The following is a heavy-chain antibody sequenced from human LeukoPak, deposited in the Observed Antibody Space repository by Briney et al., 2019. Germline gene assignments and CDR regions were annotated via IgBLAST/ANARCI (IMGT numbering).Heavy chain of an antibody. D-gene: IGHD3-10*01. CDR2: IDPNSGGT. V-gene: IGHV1-2*02. CDR3: ARSGAYGSGSYLSY. J-gene: IGHJ4*02. CDR1: GYIFTGYY. Sequence: ASVKVSCKASGYIFTGYYMHWVRQAPGQGLEWMGWIDPNSGGTNYAQKFQGRVTMTRDTSISTAYMELGRLRSDDTAVYYCARSGAYGSGSYLSYWGQGTLVTVSS.